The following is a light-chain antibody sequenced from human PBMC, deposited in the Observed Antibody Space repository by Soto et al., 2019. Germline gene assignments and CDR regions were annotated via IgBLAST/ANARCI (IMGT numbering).Light chain of an antibody. J-gene: IGKJ2*01. V-gene: IGKV3-11*01. CDR2: DAS. CDR3: QQRSNWPPPYT. Sequence: EIVLTQSPATLSLSPGERATLSCRASQSVSRYLAWYQQKPGQAPRLLIYDASNRATGIPARFSGSGSGTDVTLTISSLEPEDFAVYYCQQRSNWPPPYTFGQGTKLEIK. CDR1: QSVSRY.